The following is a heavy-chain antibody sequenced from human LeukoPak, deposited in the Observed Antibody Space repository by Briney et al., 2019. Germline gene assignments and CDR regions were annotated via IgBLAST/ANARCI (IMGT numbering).Heavy chain of an antibody. J-gene: IGHJ4*02. Sequence: ASVKVSCKASGYTFTCYDINWVRQATGQGLEWMGWMNPNSGNTGYAQKFQGRVTMTRNTSISTAYMELSSLRAEDTAVYYCAKAVMYYYDSSGYPTDYWGQGTLVTVSS. D-gene: IGHD3-22*01. CDR1: GYTFTCYD. CDR3: AKAVMYYYDSSGYPTDY. V-gene: IGHV1-8*01. CDR2: MNPNSGNT.